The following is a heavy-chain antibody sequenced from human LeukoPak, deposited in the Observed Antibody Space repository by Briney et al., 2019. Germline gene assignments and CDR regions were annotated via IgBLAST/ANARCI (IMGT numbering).Heavy chain of an antibody. Sequence: PSGTLSLTCAVYGGSFSGYYWSWIRQPPGKGLEWIGEINHSGSTNYNPSLKSRVTISVDTSKNQFSLKLSSVTAADTAVYYCARWGWPNYFDYWGQGTLVTVSS. CDR3: ARWGWPNYFDY. CDR2: INHSGST. V-gene: IGHV4-34*01. J-gene: IGHJ4*02. CDR1: GGSFSGYY. D-gene: IGHD3-16*01.